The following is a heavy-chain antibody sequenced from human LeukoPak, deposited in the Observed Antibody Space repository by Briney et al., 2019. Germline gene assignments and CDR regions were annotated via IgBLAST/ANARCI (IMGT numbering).Heavy chain of an antibody. CDR1: GFTVSSNY. CDR2: ISGSGGST. CDR3: AKESDAIDY. D-gene: IGHD5-24*01. V-gene: IGHV3-23*01. Sequence: HPGGSLRLSCAASGFTVSSNYMSWVRQAPGKGLEWVSAISGSGGSTYYADSVKGRFTISRDNSKNTLYLQMNSLRAEDTAVYYCAKESDAIDYWGQGTLVTVSS. J-gene: IGHJ4*02.